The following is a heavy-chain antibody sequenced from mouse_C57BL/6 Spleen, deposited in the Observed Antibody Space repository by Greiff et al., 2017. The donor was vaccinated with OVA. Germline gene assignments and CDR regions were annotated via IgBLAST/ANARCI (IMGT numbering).Heavy chain of an antibody. CDR3: AGSRGYDGYLAWFAY. J-gene: IGHJ3*01. D-gene: IGHD2-3*01. V-gene: IGHV1-61*01. Sequence: QVQLQQPGAELVRPGSSVKLSCKASGYTFTSYWMDWVKQRPGQGLEWIGNIYPSDSETHYNQKFKDKATLTVDKSSSTAYMQLSSLTSEDSAVYYCAGSRGYDGYLAWFAYWGQGTLVTVSA. CDR1: GYTFTSYW. CDR2: IYPSDSET.